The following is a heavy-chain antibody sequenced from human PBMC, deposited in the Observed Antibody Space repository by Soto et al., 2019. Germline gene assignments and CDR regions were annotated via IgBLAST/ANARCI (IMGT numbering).Heavy chain of an antibody. Sequence: QVQLVQSGAEVKKPGASVKVSCKASGYTFTSYYMHWVRQAPGQGLAWMGIINPSGGSTSYAQKFQGRVTSTRDTSTSTVYMELSSLRSEDTAVYYCARIVDCSGGSCYSENSLDYWGQGTLVTVSS. CDR1: GYTFTSYY. V-gene: IGHV1-46*01. CDR2: INPSGGST. J-gene: IGHJ4*02. CDR3: ARIVDCSGGSCYSENSLDY. D-gene: IGHD2-15*01.